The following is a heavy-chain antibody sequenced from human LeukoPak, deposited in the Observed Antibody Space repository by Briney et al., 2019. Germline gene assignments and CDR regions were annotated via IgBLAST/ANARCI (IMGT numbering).Heavy chain of an antibody. J-gene: IGHJ4*02. CDR2: IYTSRST. V-gene: IGHV4-4*09. Sequence: PSETLSLTCTVSGGSISGYYWSWIRQPPGKGLEWIGYIYTSRSTNYNPSLKSRVTISVDTSKNQFSLKLSSVTAADTAVYYCARHALTYSSSLNPLDYWGQGTLVTVSS. CDR1: GGSISGYY. CDR3: ARHALTYSSSLNPLDY. D-gene: IGHD6-6*01.